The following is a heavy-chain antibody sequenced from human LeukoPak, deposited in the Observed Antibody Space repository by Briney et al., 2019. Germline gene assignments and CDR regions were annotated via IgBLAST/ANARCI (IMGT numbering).Heavy chain of an antibody. D-gene: IGHD6-13*01. CDR2: IKPSAGST. V-gene: IGHV1-46*01. CDR3: ARGYRIAAAGTGVGY. J-gene: IGHJ4*02. CDR1: GYTFTSYY. Sequence: ASGKVSCKASGYTFTSYYIHWVRQAPGQGLEWMGVIKPSAGSTIYAQKFQGRVTVTGDTSTSTAYMELSSLRSEDTAVYYCARGYRIAAAGTGVGYWGQGTLVTVSS.